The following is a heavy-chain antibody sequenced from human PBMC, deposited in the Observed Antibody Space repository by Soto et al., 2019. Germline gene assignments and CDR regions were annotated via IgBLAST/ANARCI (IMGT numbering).Heavy chain of an antibody. Sequence: QVQLVQSGAEVKKPGSSVKVSCKASGGTFSSYAISWVRQAPGQGLEWMGWIIPIFGTANYEQKFQGRVTITGKEYKRPAHMELSSLRSEDTNVYYCARSEVVVVPAAYNWFDPWGQGTLVTVSS. CDR2: IIPIFGTA. J-gene: IGHJ5*02. D-gene: IGHD2-2*01. V-gene: IGHV1-69*01. CDR1: GGTFSSYA. CDR3: ARSEVVVVPAAYNWFDP.